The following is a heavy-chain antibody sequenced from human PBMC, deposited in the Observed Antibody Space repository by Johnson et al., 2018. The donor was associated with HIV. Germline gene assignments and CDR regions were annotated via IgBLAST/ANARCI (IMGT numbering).Heavy chain of an antibody. Sequence: VQLVESGGGVVQPGGSLRLSCAASGFTFSSYGMHWVRQAPGKGLEWVAVISYDGSNKYYADSVKGRFTISRDNSKNTLYLQMNSLRAGDTAVYYCARDMRYYGSGAFDIWGQGTMVTVSS. J-gene: IGHJ3*02. CDR2: ISYDGSNK. D-gene: IGHD3-10*01. CDR1: GFTFSSYG. CDR3: ARDMRYYGSGAFDI. V-gene: IGHV3-30*03.